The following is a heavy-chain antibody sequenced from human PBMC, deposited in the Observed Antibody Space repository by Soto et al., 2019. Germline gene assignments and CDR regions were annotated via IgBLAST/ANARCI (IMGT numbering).Heavy chain of an antibody. CDR2: INPSGGST. D-gene: IGHD3-10*01. Sequence: ASVKVSCKASGYTFTSYYMHWVRQAPGQGLEWMGIINPSGGSTSYAQKFQGRVTMTRDTSTSTVYMELSSPRSEDTAVYYCARERLITMVRGAIETRRKDNWFDPWGQGTLVTVSS. J-gene: IGHJ5*02. CDR3: ARERLITMVRGAIETRRKDNWFDP. CDR1: GYTFTSYY. V-gene: IGHV1-46*03.